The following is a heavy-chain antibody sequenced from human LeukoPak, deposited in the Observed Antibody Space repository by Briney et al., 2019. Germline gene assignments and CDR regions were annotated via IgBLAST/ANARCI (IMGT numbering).Heavy chain of an antibody. CDR1: GVTCDDDG. Sequence: PGGSLRRSCAASGVTCDDDGMSWVRQTPGKGLGWVSCINWNGGSRGYADSVKGRFTISRDNAKKSLYLQMNSLRAEDTALYYCARASRAAAADTFDYWGQGTLVTVSS. CDR3: ARASRAAAADTFDY. J-gene: IGHJ4*02. V-gene: IGHV3-20*04. D-gene: IGHD6-13*01. CDR2: INWNGGSR.